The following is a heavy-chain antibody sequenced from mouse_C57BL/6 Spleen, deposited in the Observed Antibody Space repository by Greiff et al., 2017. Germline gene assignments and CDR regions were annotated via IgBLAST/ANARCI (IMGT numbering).Heavy chain of an antibody. J-gene: IGHJ2*01. V-gene: IGHV1-64*01. CDR2: IHPNSGST. CDR1: GYTFTSYW. Sequence: QVQLKQPGAELVKPGASVKLSCTASGYTFTSYWMHWVKQRPGQGLEWIGMIHPNSGSTNYNKKFKSKATLTVDKSSSTAYMQLSSLTSEDAAVYCCAREELDYWGQGTTLTVSS. CDR3: AREELDY.